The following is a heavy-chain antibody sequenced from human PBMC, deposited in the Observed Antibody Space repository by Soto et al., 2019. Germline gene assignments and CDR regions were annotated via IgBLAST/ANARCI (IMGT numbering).Heavy chain of an antibody. J-gene: IGHJ4*02. CDR1: GYTFTTYG. CDR2: ISAYNGNT. CDR3: ARVGGELLFSLDY. Sequence: QVQMLQSGPELKKPGASVKVSCKASGYTFTTYGISWVRQAPGQGLEWMGWISAYNGNTNYAEKFQGRVTMTTDTSTSTAYMELRTLRSDDTAVYSCARVGGELLFSLDYWGQGTLVTVSS. V-gene: IGHV1-18*04. D-gene: IGHD1-26*01.